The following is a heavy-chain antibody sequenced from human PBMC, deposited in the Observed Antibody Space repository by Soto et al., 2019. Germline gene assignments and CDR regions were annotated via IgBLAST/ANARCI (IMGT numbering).Heavy chain of an antibody. CDR3: AKALNYYGSGSYYKPDY. CDR1: GFTFSSYG. CDR2: ISYDGSNK. V-gene: IGHV3-30*18. D-gene: IGHD3-10*01. J-gene: IGHJ4*02. Sequence: PGGSLRLSCAASGFTFSSYGMHWVRQAPGKGLEWVAVISYDGSNKYYADSVKGRFTISRDNSKNTLYLQMNSLRAEDTAVYYCAKALNYYGSGSYYKPDYWGQGT.